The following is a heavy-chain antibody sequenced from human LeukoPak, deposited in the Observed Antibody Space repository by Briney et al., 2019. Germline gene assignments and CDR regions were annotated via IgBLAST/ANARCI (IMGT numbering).Heavy chain of an antibody. CDR1: GFTFSSYA. D-gene: IGHD2-15*01. V-gene: IGHV3-23*01. CDR3: AKQLGYCSDGSCYFPY. CDR2: ISNNGGYT. Sequence: GGSLRLSCAASGFTFSSYAMSWVRQTPGKGLEWVSAISNNGGYTYYADSVQGRFTISRDNSKSTLCLQMNSLRAEDTAVYYCAKQLGYCSDGSCYFPYWGQGTLVTVSS. J-gene: IGHJ4*02.